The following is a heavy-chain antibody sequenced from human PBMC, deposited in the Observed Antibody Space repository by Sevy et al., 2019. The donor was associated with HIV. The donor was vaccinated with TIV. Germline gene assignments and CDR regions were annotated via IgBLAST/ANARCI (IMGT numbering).Heavy chain of an antibody. J-gene: IGHJ4*02. D-gene: IGHD3-3*01. CDR3: ARTWDEPNYDFWSGYYTPLPYFDY. CDR2: ISSSSSAI. V-gene: IGHV3-48*01. CDR1: GFTFSSYS. Sequence: GVSLRLSCAASGFTFSSYSMNWVRQAPGKGLEWVSYISSSSSAIYYADSVKGRFTISRDNAKNSLYLQMNSLRAEDTAVYYCARTWDEPNYDFWSGYYTPLPYFDYWGQGTLVTVSS.